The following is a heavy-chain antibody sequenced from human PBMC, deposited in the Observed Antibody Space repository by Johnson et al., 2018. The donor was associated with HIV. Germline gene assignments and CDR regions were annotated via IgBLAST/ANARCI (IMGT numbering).Heavy chain of an antibody. Sequence: VESGGGVVQPGGSLRLSCAASGFTFSSYWMHWVRQAPGKGLVWVSRINSDGSSTSYADSVKGRFTLSRDDSKNTLFLQMNSLKTEDTALYYCTAHYRNAFDIWGQGTMVTVSS. D-gene: IGHD1-26*01. J-gene: IGHJ3*02. V-gene: IGHV3-74*02. CDR2: INSDGSST. CDR3: TAHYRNAFDI. CDR1: GFTFSSYW.